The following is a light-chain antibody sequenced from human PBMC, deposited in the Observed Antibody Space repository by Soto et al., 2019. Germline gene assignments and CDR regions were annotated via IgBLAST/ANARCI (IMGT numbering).Light chain of an antibody. Sequence: DIQMTQSPSSLSASVGDRVTITCRARQSISSYLNWYQQKPGKAPKLLIYAASSLQSGVPSRFSGSGSGTDVTLTISSLQPEDFATYYCQQSYSTVTFGGGTKVEIK. CDR2: AAS. CDR3: QQSYSTVT. V-gene: IGKV1-39*01. CDR1: QSISSY. J-gene: IGKJ4*01.